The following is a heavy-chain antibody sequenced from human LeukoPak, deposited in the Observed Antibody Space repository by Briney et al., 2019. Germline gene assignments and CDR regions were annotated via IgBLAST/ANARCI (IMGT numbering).Heavy chain of an antibody. Sequence: SPTLSLTCTVSGGSISSGSYYWRWIRQPAGKGLEWIGRIYTSGSTNYNPSLKSRVTISLDTSKNQFSLKLSSVTAADTAVYYCARTSGAAVYYYYYMDVWGKGTTVTVS. CDR3: ARTSGAAVYYYYYMDV. CDR2: IYTSGST. CDR1: GGSISSGSYY. V-gene: IGHV4-61*02. D-gene: IGHD2-15*01. J-gene: IGHJ6*03.